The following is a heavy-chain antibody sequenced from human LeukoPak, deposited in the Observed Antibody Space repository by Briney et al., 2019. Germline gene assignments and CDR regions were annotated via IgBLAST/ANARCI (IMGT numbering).Heavy chain of an antibody. D-gene: IGHD3-22*01. CDR2: FDPEEGET. J-gene: IGHJ5*02. CDR3: ARVQWGYDSRGFYSNWFDT. V-gene: IGHV1-24*01. CDR1: GYTLTALS. Sequence: ASVKVSCQVSGYTLTALSIHWVRQAPGKGLEWMGGFDPEEGETIYAQKFQGRVTMTEDTSTDTAWMELNSLRSEDTALYYCARVQWGYDSRGFYSNWFDTSGQGTLVTVSS.